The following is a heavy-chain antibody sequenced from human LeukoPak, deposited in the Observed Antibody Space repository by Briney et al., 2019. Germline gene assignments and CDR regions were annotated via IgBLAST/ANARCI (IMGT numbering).Heavy chain of an antibody. V-gene: IGHV4-34*01. CDR2: INHSGST. CDR3: ARDRIVGPTDAFDI. Sequence: SETLPLTCAVYGGPFSCYYWSWIRQPPGKGLEWIGEINHSGSTNYNPSVKSRVTISVDTSKNQFSLKLSSVTAADTAVYYCARDRIVGPTDAFDIWGQGTVVTVSS. J-gene: IGHJ3*02. CDR1: GGPFSCYY. D-gene: IGHD1-26*01.